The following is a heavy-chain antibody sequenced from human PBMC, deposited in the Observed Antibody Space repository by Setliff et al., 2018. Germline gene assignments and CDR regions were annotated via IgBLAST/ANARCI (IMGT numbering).Heavy chain of an antibody. CDR1: GGTFSSYG. Sequence: SVKVSCKASGGTFSSYGISWVRQAPGQGLEWMGGTIPMFGTTSYARQFQGRVTIITDESTSTAYMQVSSLGSEDAAVYYCVGEGVDSRSSTDYRYYMDVWGKGTTVTVSS. CDR2: TIPMFGTT. V-gene: IGHV1-69*05. J-gene: IGHJ6*03. CDR3: VGEGVDSRSSTDYRYYMDV. D-gene: IGHD3-22*01.